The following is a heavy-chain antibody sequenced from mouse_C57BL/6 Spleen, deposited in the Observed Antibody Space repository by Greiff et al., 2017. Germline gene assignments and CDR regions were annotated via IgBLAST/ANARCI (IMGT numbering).Heavy chain of an antibody. Sequence: QVQLQQPGAELVRPGSSVKLSCKASGYTFTSYWMDWVKQRPGQGLEWIGNIYPSGSETHYNHKFKGKATLTVDKSSSTAYIQLSSLTSEDSAVDYCARVDSNYVFAYWGQGTLVTVSA. CDR3: ARVDSNYVFAY. CDR1: GYTFTSYW. CDR2: IYPSGSET. D-gene: IGHD2-5*01. V-gene: IGHV1-61*01. J-gene: IGHJ3*01.